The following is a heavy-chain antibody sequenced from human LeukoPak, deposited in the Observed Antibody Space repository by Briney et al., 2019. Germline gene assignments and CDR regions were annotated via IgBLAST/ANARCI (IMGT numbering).Heavy chain of an antibody. V-gene: IGHV1-8*01. CDR1: GYTFTSYD. D-gene: IGHD3-22*01. CDR2: MNPNSGNT. J-gene: IGHJ4*02. CDR3: ARRRGYYDSNGYLAY. Sequence: ASVTVSCKASGYTFTSYDINWVRLATGQGIEWMGWMNPNSGNTGYSQKFQGRVTMTRNTSISTAYMVLSRLRSEDTAGYCCARRRGYYDSNGYLAYWGQGTLVTVSS.